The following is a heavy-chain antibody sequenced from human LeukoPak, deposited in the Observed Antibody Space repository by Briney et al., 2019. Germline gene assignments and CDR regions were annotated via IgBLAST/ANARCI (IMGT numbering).Heavy chain of an antibody. D-gene: IGHD1-26*01. J-gene: IGHJ5*02. CDR2: IIPILGIA. Sequence: SVKVSCKASGGTFSSYAISWVRQAPGQGLEWMGRIIPILGIANYAQKFQGRVTITADKSTSTAYMELSSLRSEDTAVYYCASHGSRGTNWLDPWGQGTLVTVSS. CDR1: GGTFSSYA. V-gene: IGHV1-69*04. CDR3: ASHGSRGTNWLDP.